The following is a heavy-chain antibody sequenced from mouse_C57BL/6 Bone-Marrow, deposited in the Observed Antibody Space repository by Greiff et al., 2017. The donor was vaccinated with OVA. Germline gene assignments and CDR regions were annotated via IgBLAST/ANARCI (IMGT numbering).Heavy chain of an antibody. Sequence: VQLQQSGAELVRPGASVTLSCTASGFNIKDDYMHWVKQRPEQGLEWIGWIDPENGDTEYASKFQGKATITADTSSNTAYLQLSSLTSEDTAVYYCTTDGYMRGNYAMDYWGQGTSVTVSS. CDR3: TTDGYMRGNYAMDY. V-gene: IGHV14-4*01. CDR1: GFNIKDDY. CDR2: IDPENGDT. D-gene: IGHD2-3*01. J-gene: IGHJ4*01.